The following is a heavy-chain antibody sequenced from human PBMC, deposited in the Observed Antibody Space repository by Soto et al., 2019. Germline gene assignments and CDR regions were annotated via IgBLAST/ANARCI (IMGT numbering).Heavy chain of an antibody. J-gene: IGHJ4*02. Sequence: GGSLRLSCAASGFTFSSYAMHWVRQAPGKGLEWVAVISYDGSNKYYADSVKGRFTISRDNSKNTLYLQMNSLRAEDTAVYYCARASPNDYWGQGTLVTGSS. CDR3: ARASPNDY. V-gene: IGHV3-30-3*01. CDR1: GFTFSSYA. CDR2: ISYDGSNK.